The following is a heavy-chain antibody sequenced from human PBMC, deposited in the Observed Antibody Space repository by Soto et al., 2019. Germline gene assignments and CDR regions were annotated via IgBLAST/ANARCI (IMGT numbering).Heavy chain of an antibody. CDR1: GFTFSSYA. CDR2: LSGGGDST. V-gene: IGHV3-23*01. J-gene: IGHJ6*03. CDR3: AKDNGRGYYYMDV. Sequence: GGSLRLSCAASGFTFSSYAMSWVRQAPGKGLEWVSTLSGGGDSTYYADSVKGRFTISRDNSKNTLFLQMNSLRAEDTAIYYCAKDNGRGYYYMDVWGKGTTVTVSS.